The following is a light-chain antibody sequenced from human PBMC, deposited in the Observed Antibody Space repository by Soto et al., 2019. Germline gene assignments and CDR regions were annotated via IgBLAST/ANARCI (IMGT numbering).Light chain of an antibody. Sequence: DIHMTQSPSTLSASVGDRVTITCRASRSMSSWLAWYQQKPGKAPKLLIYKASTLETGVPARFSGSGSGTEFTLTISSLQPDDFAPYYCQQYNSNPLTFGGGTKVEIK. CDR2: KAS. CDR3: QQYNSNPLT. J-gene: IGKJ4*01. V-gene: IGKV1-5*03. CDR1: RSMSSW.